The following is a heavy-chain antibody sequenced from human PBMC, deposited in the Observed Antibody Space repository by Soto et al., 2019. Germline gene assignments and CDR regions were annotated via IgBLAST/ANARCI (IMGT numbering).Heavy chain of an antibody. CDR3: AGGGQECDSIGCYYIYDGLDV. V-gene: IGHV1-46*01. J-gene: IGHJ6*01. D-gene: IGHD3-22*01. CDR2: INPSGGST. Sequence: ASVKVSCKSSGYTFTSYYMHWVRQAPGQGLEWMGIINPSGGSTSYAQKFQGRVTMTRDTSTSTVYMELSSLRSEDTAVYYCAGGGQECDSIGCYYIYDGLDVWGQGTTVTVSS. CDR1: GYTFTSYY.